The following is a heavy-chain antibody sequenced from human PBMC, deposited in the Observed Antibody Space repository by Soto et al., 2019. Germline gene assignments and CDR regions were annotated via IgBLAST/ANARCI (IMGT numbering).Heavy chain of an antibody. CDR3: ARDPLYYGSGSYYDY. J-gene: IGHJ4*02. D-gene: IGHD3-10*01. V-gene: IGHV1-69*13. CDR2: IIPIFGTA. Sequence: ASVKVSCKASGGTFSSYAISWVRQAPGQGLEWMGGIIPIFGTANYAQKFQGRVTITADESTSTAYVELSSLRSEDTAVYYCARDPLYYGSGSYYDYWGQGTLVTVSS. CDR1: GGTFSSYA.